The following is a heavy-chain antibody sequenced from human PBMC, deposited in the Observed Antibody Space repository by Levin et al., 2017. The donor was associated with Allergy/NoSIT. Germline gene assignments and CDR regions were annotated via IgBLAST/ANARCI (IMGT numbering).Heavy chain of an antibody. V-gene: IGHV3-23*01. J-gene: IGHJ4*02. CDR1: GFTFSSYA. Sequence: GESLKISCAASGFTFSSYAMSWVRQAPGKGLEWVSAISGSGGSTYYADSVKGRFTISRDNSKNTLYLQMNSLRAEDTAVYYCAKVRSIFGVVGLHFDYWGQGTLVTVSS. CDR2: ISGSGGST. D-gene: IGHD3-3*01. CDR3: AKVRSIFGVVGLHFDY.